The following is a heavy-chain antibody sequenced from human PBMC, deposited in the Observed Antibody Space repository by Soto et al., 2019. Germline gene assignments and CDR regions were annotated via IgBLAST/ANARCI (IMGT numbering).Heavy chain of an antibody. Sequence: QVQLVESGGGVVQPGRSLRLSCAASGFTFSSYGMHWVGQAPGKGLEWVAVIWYDGSNKYYADSVKGRFTISRDNSKNTLYLQMNSLRAEDTAVYYCARDLFSIAAAGPFDYWGQGTLVTVSS. V-gene: IGHV3-33*01. CDR3: ARDLFSIAAAGPFDY. CDR2: IWYDGSNK. CDR1: GFTFSSYG. J-gene: IGHJ4*02. D-gene: IGHD6-13*01.